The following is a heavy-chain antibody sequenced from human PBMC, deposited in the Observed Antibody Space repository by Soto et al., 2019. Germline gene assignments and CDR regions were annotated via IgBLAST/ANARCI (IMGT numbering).Heavy chain of an antibody. V-gene: IGHV1-46*01. CDR1: GYTFTSYY. CDR2: INPSGGST. Sequence: ASVKVSCKASGYTFTSYYMHWVRQAPGQGLEWMGIINPSGGSTSYAQKFQGRVTTTRDTSTSTVYMELSSLRSEDTAVYYCARDREDMSSYVSSGYGGRDAFDIWGQGTMVPVSS. D-gene: IGHD3-22*01. CDR3: ARDREDMSSYVSSGYGGRDAFDI. J-gene: IGHJ3*02.